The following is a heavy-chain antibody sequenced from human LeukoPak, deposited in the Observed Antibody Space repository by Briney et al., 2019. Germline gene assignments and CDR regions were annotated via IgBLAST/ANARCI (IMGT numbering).Heavy chain of an antibody. CDR2: IYYSGST. V-gene: IGHV4-39*01. CDR3: ARQLGYCSSTSCYADKVDY. D-gene: IGHD2-2*01. Sequence: SDTLSLTCTVSGGSISSSSYYWGWIRQPPGKGLEWIGSIYYSGSTYYNPSLKSRVTISLDTSKNQFSLKLSSVTAADTAVYYCARQLGYCSSTSCYADKVDYWGQGTLVTVSS. CDR1: GGSISSSSYY. J-gene: IGHJ4*02.